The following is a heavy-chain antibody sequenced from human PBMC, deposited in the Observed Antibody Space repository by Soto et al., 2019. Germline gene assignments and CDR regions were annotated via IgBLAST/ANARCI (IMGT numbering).Heavy chain of an antibody. CDR2: ISGPSIYI. J-gene: IGHJ6*02. CDR1: GFTFSGYS. V-gene: IGHV3-21*01. CDR3: ARGFRNGFNV. D-gene: IGHD2-8*01. Sequence: EVQLVESGGGLVKPGGSLRLSCVASGFTFSGYSINWVRQAPGKGLEWVSYISGPSIYIYYADSVKGRFTISSDNAKSAVYLQMNSLRAEDTAVYDCARGFRNGFNVWGQGTTVSVSS.